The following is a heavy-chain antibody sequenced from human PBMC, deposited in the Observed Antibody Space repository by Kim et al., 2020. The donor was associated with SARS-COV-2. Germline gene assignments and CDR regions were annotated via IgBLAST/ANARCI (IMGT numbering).Heavy chain of an antibody. CDR1: GGTFSSYA. D-gene: IGHD4-17*01. CDR2: IIPILGIA. CDR3: ARAPNHYGGNMRYFDY. J-gene: IGHJ4*02. V-gene: IGHV1-69*04. Sequence: SVKVSCKASGGTFSSYAISWVRQAPGQGLEWMGRIIPILGIANYAQKFQGRVTITADKSTSTAYMELSSLRSEDTAVYYCARAPNHYGGNMRYFDYWGQGTLVTVSS.